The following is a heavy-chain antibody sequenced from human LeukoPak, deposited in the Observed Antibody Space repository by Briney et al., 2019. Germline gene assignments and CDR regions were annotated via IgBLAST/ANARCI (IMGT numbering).Heavy chain of an antibody. D-gene: IGHD5-18*01. CDR3: YVDTAMGRGY. CDR1: GFTVSSNY. J-gene: IGHJ4*02. CDR2: IYSGGST. V-gene: IGHV3-66*02. Sequence: GGSLRLSCAASGFTVSSNYMSWVRQAPGKGLEGVSVIYSGGSTYYADSVKGRFTISRDNSKNTLYLQMNSLRAEDTAVYYCYVDTAMGRGYWGQGTLVTVSS.